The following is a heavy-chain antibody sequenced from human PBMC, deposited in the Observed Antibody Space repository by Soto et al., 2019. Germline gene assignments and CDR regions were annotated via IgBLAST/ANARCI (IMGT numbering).Heavy chain of an antibody. CDR3: ARRAVVAVTGSLANWLDP. D-gene: IGHD2-21*01. V-gene: IGHV4-59*01. Sequence: LSLTCTVSGDSITSYNWNWLRQPPGKALEWIGYVYSSGSTNYNPSLKSRVTISVDTSRNQFSLKVNSVTAADTAVYYCARRAVVAVTGSLANWLDPWGQGILVTVSS. CDR1: GDSITSYN. CDR2: VYSSGST. J-gene: IGHJ5*02.